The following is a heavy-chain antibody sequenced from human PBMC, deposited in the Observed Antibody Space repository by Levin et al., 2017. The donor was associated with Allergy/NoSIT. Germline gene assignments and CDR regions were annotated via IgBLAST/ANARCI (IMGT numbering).Heavy chain of an antibody. CDR2: IYSGGST. Sequence: GGSLRLSCAASGFTVSSNYMSWVRQAPGKGLEWVSVIYSGGSTYYADSVKGRFTISRDNSKNTLYLQMNSLRAEDTAVYYCASGYCSGGSCYSDYYYDGMDVWGQGTTVTVSS. CDR1: GFTVSSNY. D-gene: IGHD2-15*01. CDR3: ASGYCSGGSCYSDYYYDGMDV. J-gene: IGHJ6*02. V-gene: IGHV3-53*01.